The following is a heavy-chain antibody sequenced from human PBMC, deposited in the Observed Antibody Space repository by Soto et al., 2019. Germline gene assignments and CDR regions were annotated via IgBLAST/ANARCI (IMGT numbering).Heavy chain of an antibody. CDR3: AKDRIAGATSEYFQH. J-gene: IGHJ1*01. Sequence: PGGSLRLSCAASGLTFSSYAMSWVRQAPGKGLEWVSAISGSGGSTYYADSVKGRFTISRDNSKNTLYLQMNSLRAEDTAVYYCAKDRIAGATSEYFQHWGQGTLVTVSS. V-gene: IGHV3-23*01. CDR1: GLTFSSYA. CDR2: ISGSGGST. D-gene: IGHD1-26*01.